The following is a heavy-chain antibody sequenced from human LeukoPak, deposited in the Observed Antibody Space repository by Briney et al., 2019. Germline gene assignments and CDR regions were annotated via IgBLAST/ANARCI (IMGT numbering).Heavy chain of an antibody. CDR1: GYSISSGYY. V-gene: IGHV4-38-2*01. CDR3: ARVQGYSSSWYPGAFDY. Sequence: SETLSLTCAVSGYSISSGYYWGWIRQPPGKGLEWIGTIYHSGRTYYNPSLQSRVTISVDTSKNQFSLKLSSVTAADTAVYYCARVQGYSSSWYPGAFDYWGQGTLVTVSS. J-gene: IGHJ4*02. CDR2: IYHSGRT. D-gene: IGHD6-13*01.